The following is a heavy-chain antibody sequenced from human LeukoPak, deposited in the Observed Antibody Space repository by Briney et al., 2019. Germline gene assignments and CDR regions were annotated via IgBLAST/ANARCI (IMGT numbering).Heavy chain of an antibody. Sequence: APVKVSCKTSGYTFTSHGISWVRQAPGQGLEWMGWISAYNGNTSYAQKFQGRVSMTTDTSTTTGYMELRSLRSDDTAVYYCARLAVAGERPDYWGQGTLVTVSS. D-gene: IGHD6-19*01. V-gene: IGHV1-18*01. CDR3: ARLAVAGERPDY. CDR1: GYTFTSHG. CDR2: ISAYNGNT. J-gene: IGHJ4*02.